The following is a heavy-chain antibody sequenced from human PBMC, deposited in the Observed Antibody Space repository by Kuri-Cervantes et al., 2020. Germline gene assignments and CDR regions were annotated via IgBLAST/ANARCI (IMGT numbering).Heavy chain of an antibody. CDR3: ARDLRFTMVRGVIRKFDY. Sequence: GGSLRLSCAASGFTFDDYAMHWVRQAPGKGLEWVAGISWNSGSIGYADSVKGRFTISRDNAKNSLYLQMNSLRAEDTAVYYCARDLRFTMVRGVIRKFDYWGQGTLVTVSS. J-gene: IGHJ4*02. CDR2: ISWNSGSI. CDR1: GFTFDDYA. V-gene: IGHV3-9*01. D-gene: IGHD3-10*01.